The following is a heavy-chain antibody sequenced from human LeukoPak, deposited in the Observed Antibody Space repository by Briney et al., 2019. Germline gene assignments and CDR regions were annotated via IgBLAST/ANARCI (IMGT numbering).Heavy chain of an antibody. CDR3: ARDMEAYGDYGYFDY. CDR2: IWYDGSNK. Sequence: GGSLRLSCAASGFTFSSYGMHWVRQAPGKGLEWVAVIWYDGSNKYYADSVKGRFTISRDNSKNTLYLQMNSLRAEDTAVYYCARDMEAYGDYGYFDYWGQGTLVTVSS. V-gene: IGHV3-33*08. CDR1: GFTFSSYG. D-gene: IGHD4-17*01. J-gene: IGHJ4*02.